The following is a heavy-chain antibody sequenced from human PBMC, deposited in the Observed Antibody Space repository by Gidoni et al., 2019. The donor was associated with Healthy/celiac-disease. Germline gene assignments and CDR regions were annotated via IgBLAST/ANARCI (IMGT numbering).Heavy chain of an antibody. CDR3: ARAPHDYGDYVAYYYYGMDV. V-gene: IGHV1-69*01. CDR2: IIPIFGTA. D-gene: IGHD4-17*01. J-gene: IGHJ6*02. CDR1: GGTFSSYA. Sequence: QLQLVQSGSEVKKPGSSVKFSCKASGGTFSSYAISWVRQAPGQGLEWMGGIIPIFGTANYARKFQGRVTITADESTSTAYMELSSLRSEDTAVYYCARAPHDYGDYVAYYYYGMDVWGQGTTVTVSS.